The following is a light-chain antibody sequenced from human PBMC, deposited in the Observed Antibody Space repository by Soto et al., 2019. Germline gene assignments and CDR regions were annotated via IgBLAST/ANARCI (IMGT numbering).Light chain of an antibody. CDR2: KAS. Sequence: DFQMTQSPSTLSASVGDRVTITCRASQTISYFLAWYQQKPGKAPNLLIYKASTLKSGVPSRFRGSGSGTEFTLTISSLQPDDFATYYCQQYNTYTATFGQGTKVEIK. J-gene: IGKJ1*01. CDR3: QQYNTYTAT. CDR1: QTISYF. V-gene: IGKV1-5*03.